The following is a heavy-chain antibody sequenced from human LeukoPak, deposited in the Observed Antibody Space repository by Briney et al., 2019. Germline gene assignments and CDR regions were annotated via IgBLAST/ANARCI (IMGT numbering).Heavy chain of an antibody. CDR1: GYTFTGYY. J-gene: IGHJ4*02. V-gene: IGHV1-2*02. D-gene: IGHD1-26*01. Sequence: ASVKVSCKASGYTFTGYYMHWVRQAPGQGLEWMGWINPNSGGTNYAQKFQGRVTMTRDTSISTAYMELSRLRSDDTAVYYCARGDFGPIVGATLVDYWGQGTLVTVSS. CDR2: INPNSGGT. CDR3: ARGDFGPIVGATLVDY.